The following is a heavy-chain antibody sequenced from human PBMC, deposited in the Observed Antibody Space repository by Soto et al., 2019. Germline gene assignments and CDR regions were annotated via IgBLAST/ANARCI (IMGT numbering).Heavy chain of an antibody. CDR1: GDTFTNHF. Sequence: QVQLVQSGDEVKKPGASVKVNCKASGDTFTNHFFNWVRQSPGQGLEWMGGIISLCGTPNYSRSCQGRVTITADAFTATSYMELSSLRSDDPAGYYCARTLGSGDARGPRWGSGPLVT. J-gene: IGHJ4*02. CDR2: IISLCGTP. CDR3: ARTLGSGDARGPR. V-gene: IGHV1-69*01. D-gene: IGHD2-15*01.